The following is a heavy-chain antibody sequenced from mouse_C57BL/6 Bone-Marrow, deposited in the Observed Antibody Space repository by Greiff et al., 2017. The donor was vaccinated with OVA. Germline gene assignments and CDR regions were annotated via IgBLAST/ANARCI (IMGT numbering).Heavy chain of an antibody. CDR2: ISSGGSYT. J-gene: IGHJ2*01. CDR1: GFTFSSYG. CDR3: ARPPY. Sequence: DVKLVESGGDLVKPGGSLKLSCAASGFTFSSYGMSWVRQTPDKRLEWVATISSGGSYTYYPDSVKGRFTISRDNAKNTLYLQMSSLKSEDTAMYYCARPPYWGQGTTLTVSS. V-gene: IGHV5-6*02.